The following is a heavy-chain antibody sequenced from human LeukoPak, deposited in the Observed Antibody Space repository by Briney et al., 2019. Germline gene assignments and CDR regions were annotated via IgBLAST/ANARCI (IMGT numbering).Heavy chain of an antibody. CDR1: GFTFSSYS. D-gene: IGHD1-26*01. CDR2: ISSSSSTL. J-gene: IGHJ3*02. CDR3: ARDACLVGACGYAFDI. V-gene: IGHV3-48*01. Sequence: PGGSLRLSCAASGFTFSSYSMNWVRQAPGKGLEWVSYISSSSSTLYYADSVKGRFTTSRDNAKNSLYLQMNSLRAEDTAVYYCARDACLVGACGYAFDIWGQGTMVTVSS.